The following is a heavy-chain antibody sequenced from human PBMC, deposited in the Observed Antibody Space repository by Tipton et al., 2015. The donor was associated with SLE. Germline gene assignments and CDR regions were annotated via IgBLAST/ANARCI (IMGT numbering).Heavy chain of an antibody. CDR1: GSSISSGYY. D-gene: IGHD4-11*01. CDR3: ARYTVGTMEDP. Sequence: TLSLTCPVSGSSISSGYYWGWIRQPPGKGLEWIGTIYHNGDTYYKSSLKSRVTISVDTSKNQFSLKLTSMTAADTAVYYCARYTVGTMEDPWGQGILVTVSS. V-gene: IGHV4-38-2*01. J-gene: IGHJ5*02. CDR2: IYHNGDT.